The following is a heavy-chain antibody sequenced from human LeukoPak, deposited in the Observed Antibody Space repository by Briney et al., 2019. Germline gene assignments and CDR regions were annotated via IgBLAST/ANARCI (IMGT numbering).Heavy chain of an antibody. CDR1: GFTFRDAA. CDR2: ISSRGSTI. J-gene: IGHJ6*02. Sequence: GGSLRLSCAVSGFTFRDAAMTWVRQAPGKGLEGVSYISSRGSTIYDADSVKGRFTISRESSKNTFYLQINSLRQEDTAVYFCTVYTVGYFYGMDVWGQGTTVTVSS. D-gene: IGHD2-21*01. CDR3: TVYTVGYFYGMDV. V-gene: IGHV3-48*02.